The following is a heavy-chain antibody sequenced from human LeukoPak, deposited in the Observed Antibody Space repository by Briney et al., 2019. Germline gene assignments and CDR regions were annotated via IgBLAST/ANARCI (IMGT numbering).Heavy chain of an antibody. CDR3: ARVSRYYEDY. J-gene: IGHJ4*02. Sequence: SQTLSLTCTVSGGSISSGGYYWSWIRQHPGKGLEWIGYIYYSGSTHYNPSLKSRVTISVDTSKNQFSLKLSSVTAADTAVYYCARVSRYYEDYWGQGTLVTVSS. V-gene: IGHV4-31*03. CDR2: IYYSGST. CDR1: GGSISSGGYY. D-gene: IGHD3-3*01.